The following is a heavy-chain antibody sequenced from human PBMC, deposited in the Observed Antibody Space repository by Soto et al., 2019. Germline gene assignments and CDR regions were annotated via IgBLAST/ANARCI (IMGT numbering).Heavy chain of an antibody. Sequence: GGSLRLSCAASGFTFSSYSMNWVRQAPGKGLEWVSSISSSSSYIYYADSVKGRFTTSRDNAKNSLYLQMNSLRAEDTAVYYCARAAAVTMVRGVSNYYYYGRDVWGQGTTGTVSS. CDR3: ARAAAVTMVRGVSNYYYYGRDV. J-gene: IGHJ6*02. CDR2: ISSSSSYI. CDR1: GFTFSSYS. V-gene: IGHV3-21*01. D-gene: IGHD3-10*01.